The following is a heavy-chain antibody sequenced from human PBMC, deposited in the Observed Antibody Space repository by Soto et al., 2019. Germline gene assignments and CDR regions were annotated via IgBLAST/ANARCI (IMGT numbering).Heavy chain of an antibody. J-gene: IGHJ5*02. V-gene: IGHV4-34*01. CDR2: INHSGST. CDR1: GGSFSGYY. D-gene: IGHD3-22*01. CDR3: ARGHGITMIVVALGHWFDP. Sequence: SETLSLTCAVYGGSFSGYYWSWIRQPPGKGLEWIGEINHSGSTNYNPSLKSRVTISVDTSKNQFSLKLSSVTAADTAVYYCARGHGITMIVVALGHWFDPWAQGTLVTVS.